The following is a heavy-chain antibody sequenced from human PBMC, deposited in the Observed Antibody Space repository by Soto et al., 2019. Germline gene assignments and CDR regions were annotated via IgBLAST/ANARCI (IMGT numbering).Heavy chain of an antibody. CDR1: GFTFDDYA. Sequence: ESGGGLVQPGRSLRLSCAASGFTFDDYAMHWVRQAPGKGLEWVSGISWNSGSIGYADSVKGRFTISRDNAKNSLYLQMNSLRAEDTALYYCAKEGRYCSGGSCYYHYWYFDLWGRGTLVTVSS. D-gene: IGHD2-15*01. V-gene: IGHV3-9*01. J-gene: IGHJ2*01. CDR3: AKEGRYCSGGSCYYHYWYFDL. CDR2: ISWNSGSI.